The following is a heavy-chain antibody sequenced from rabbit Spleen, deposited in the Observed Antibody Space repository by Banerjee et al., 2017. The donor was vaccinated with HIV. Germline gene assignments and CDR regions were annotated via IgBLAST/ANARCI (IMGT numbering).Heavy chain of an antibody. V-gene: IGHV1S7*01. CDR2: IVPIFGVT. J-gene: IGHJ4*01. D-gene: IGHD6-1*01. CDR1: GFTLNSYY. Sequence: QLEESGGGLVKPEGSLTLTCKASGFTLNSYYMNWVRQAPGKGLEWIGYIVPIFGVTYYANWVNGRFTISSHNAQNTLYLQLNSLTAADTATYFCVREAGYGGYGDANLWGPGTLVT. CDR3: VREAGYGGYGDANL.